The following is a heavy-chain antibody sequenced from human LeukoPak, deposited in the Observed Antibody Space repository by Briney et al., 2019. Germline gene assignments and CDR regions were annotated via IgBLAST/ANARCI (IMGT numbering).Heavy chain of an antibody. CDR2: IKQDGSEK. CDR3: ARDSAGNDY. Sequence: GGSLRLSCAASGFTFSTYWMSWVRQAPGKGLEWVANIKQDGSEKYYVDSVKGRFTISRDNAKNSLYLQMDSLRAEDTAMYYCARDSAGNDYWGQGTLVTISS. CDR1: GFTFSTYW. V-gene: IGHV3-7*01. J-gene: IGHJ4*02. D-gene: IGHD6-13*01.